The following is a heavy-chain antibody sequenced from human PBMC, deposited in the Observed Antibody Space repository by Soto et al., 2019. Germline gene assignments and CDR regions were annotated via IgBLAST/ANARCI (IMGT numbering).Heavy chain of an antibody. CDR1: GGSISSGGYY. CDR2: IYYSGST. CDR3: ARAPRTPYYYGMDV. J-gene: IGHJ6*02. V-gene: IGHV4-31*03. Sequence: QVQLQESGPGLVKPSQTLSLTCTVSGGSISSGGYYWSWIRQHPGKGLEWIGYIYYSGSTYYNPSLTSRVTISVDTSKNQVSLKLSSVTAADTAVYYCARAPRTPYYYGMDVWGQGTTVTVSS.